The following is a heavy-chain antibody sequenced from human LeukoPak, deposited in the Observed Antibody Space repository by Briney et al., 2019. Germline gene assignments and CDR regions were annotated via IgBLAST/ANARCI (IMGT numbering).Heavy chain of an antibody. CDR1: GFTFDDYA. CDR3: ARGIRYSSSSYFDY. V-gene: IGHV3-9*01. CDR2: ISWNSGSI. D-gene: IGHD6-6*01. J-gene: IGHJ4*02. Sequence: PGRSLRLSCAASGFTFDDYAMHWVRQAPGKGLEWVSGISWNSGSIGYADSVKGRFTISRDNAKNSLYLQMNSLRAEDTAVYYCARGIRYSSSSYFDYWGQGTLVTVSS.